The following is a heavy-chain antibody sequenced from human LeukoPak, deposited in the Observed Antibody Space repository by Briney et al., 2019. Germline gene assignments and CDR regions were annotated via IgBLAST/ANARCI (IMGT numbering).Heavy chain of an antibody. Sequence: SQTLSLTCAVSGGSISSGGYSWSWIRQPPGKGLEWIGYIYHSGSTYYNPSLKSRVTISVDRSKNQFSLKLSSVTAADTAVYYCARVPRSSSWYYFDYWGQGTLVTVSS. CDR3: ARVPRSSSWYYFDY. CDR1: GGSISSGGYS. CDR2: IYHSGST. D-gene: IGHD6-13*01. J-gene: IGHJ4*02. V-gene: IGHV4-30-2*01.